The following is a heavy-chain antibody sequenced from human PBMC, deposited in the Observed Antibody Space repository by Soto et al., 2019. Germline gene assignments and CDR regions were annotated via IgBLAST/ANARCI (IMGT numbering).Heavy chain of an antibody. Sequence: SQALXLTCAISWDIFSINIACFEFIRQSPSRGLEWLGRTYYRSKWYNDYAVSVKSRITIKPDTSKNQFSLQLNSVTPEDTAVYYCARASRGLGNRTWGGMDLWGQGTTVTVSS. J-gene: IGHJ6*02. CDR3: ARASRGLGNRTWGGMDL. CDR1: WDIFSINIAC. D-gene: IGHD3-16*01. CDR2: TYYRSKWYN. V-gene: IGHV6-1*01.